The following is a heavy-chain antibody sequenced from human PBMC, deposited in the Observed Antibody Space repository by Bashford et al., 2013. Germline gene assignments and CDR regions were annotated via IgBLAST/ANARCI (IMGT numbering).Heavy chain of an antibody. J-gene: IGHJ3*01. D-gene: IGHD4-23*01. CDR2: IYYSGST. CDR3: TTSVNSDAFDF. V-gene: IGHV4-59*12. Sequence: SETLSLTCIVSGGSISSYYWSWIRQPPGKGLEWIGYIYYSGSTKYNPSLKSRITISLDTSKTQFSLRLNSVTAADTAVYYCTTSVNSDAFDFWGQGTMVTVSS. CDR1: GGSISSYY.